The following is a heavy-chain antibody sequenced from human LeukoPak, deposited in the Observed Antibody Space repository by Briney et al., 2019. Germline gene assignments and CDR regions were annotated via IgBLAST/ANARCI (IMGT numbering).Heavy chain of an antibody. CDR3: TRVDYYCSGGSCHATAFDY. Sequence: IPGGSLRLSCKASGFTFSRYNMNWARHAPGKGREWVSSISTSSSYIYYADSVKGRLTISRDNAKNSLYLQMNSLRAEDTAVYYCTRVDYYCSGGSCHATAFDYWGQGTLVTVSS. J-gene: IGHJ4*02. D-gene: IGHD2-15*01. CDR2: ISTSSSYI. CDR1: GFTFSRYN. V-gene: IGHV3-21*01.